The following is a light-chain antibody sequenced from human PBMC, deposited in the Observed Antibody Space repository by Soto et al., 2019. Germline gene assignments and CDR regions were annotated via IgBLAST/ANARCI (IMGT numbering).Light chain of an antibody. J-gene: IGLJ2*01. CDR3: VACDDSMNGLV. Sequence: QSVLTQPPSASGTPGQRVTISCSGSNSNIGSNILNWYQQLPGTAPKLLIHSNNQRPSGVPYRFSGSKSDTSASLAISGLQTEDEADYYCVACDDSMNGLVFGGGTKLTVL. V-gene: IGLV1-44*01. CDR1: NSNIGSNI. CDR2: SNN.